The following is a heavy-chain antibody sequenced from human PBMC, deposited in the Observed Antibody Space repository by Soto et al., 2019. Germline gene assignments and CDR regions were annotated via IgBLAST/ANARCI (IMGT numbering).Heavy chain of an antibody. CDR1: GFTLGRYT. V-gene: IGHV3-23*01. D-gene: IGHD3-9*01. J-gene: IGHJ4*02. CDR3: ARAREPDGIWTFDS. CDR2: SYSSGGT. Sequence: EVLLLESGGDVVQPGGSLRLSCAASGFTLGRYTMGWVRQTPGKGLEWVAESYSSGGTEYAESVKGRFTISRDNSKNMFFPQMDRLGVEDTALYYCARAREPDGIWTFDSWGQGTLVTVSS.